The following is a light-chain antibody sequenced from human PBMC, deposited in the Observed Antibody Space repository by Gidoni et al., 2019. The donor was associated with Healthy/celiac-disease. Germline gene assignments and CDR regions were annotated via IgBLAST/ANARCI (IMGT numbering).Light chain of an antibody. CDR2: GAS. CDR1: QSVRSSY. CDR3: QQYGSSPFT. J-gene: IGKJ3*01. V-gene: IGKV3-20*01. Sequence: EIGVTQSPGTLSLSPGERATLSCRARQSVRSSYLAWYQQKPGQAPRLLIYGASSRATGIPDRFSGSGSGTDFTLTISRLEPEDFAVYYCQQYGSSPFTFGPGTKVDIK.